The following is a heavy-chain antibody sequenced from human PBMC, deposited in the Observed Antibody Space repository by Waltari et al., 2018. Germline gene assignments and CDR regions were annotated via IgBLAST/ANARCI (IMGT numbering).Heavy chain of an antibody. Sequence: EVQLLESGGGLVQLGGSLGLSCAASGFTFVSYAMSWVRQSPRKGLGWVSAISGIGGSTYYADSVKGRFTISRDNAKNTLYLQMNSLRAEDTAVYYCAKDSEDILRFLEWFQYYYGMDVWGQGTTVTVSS. J-gene: IGHJ6*02. V-gene: IGHV3-23*01. CDR2: ISGIGGST. D-gene: IGHD3-3*01. CDR1: GFTFVSYA. CDR3: AKDSEDILRFLEWFQYYYGMDV.